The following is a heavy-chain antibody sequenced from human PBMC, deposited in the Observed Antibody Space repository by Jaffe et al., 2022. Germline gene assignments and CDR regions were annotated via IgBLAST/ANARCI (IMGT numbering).Heavy chain of an antibody. Sequence: QVQLQESGPGLVKPSGTLSLTCAVSGGSISSSNWWSWVRQPPGKGLEWIGEIYHSGSTNYNPSLKSRVTISVDKSKNQFSLKLSSVTAADTAVYYCARELPPYSSSWYPQPNWYFDLWGRGTLVTVSS. J-gene: IGHJ2*01. CDR1: GGSISSSNW. D-gene: IGHD6-13*01. CDR2: IYHSGST. CDR3: ARELPPYSSSWYPQPNWYFDL. V-gene: IGHV4-4*02.